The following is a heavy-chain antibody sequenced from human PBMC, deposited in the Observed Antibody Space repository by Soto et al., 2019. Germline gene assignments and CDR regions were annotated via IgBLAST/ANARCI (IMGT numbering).Heavy chain of an antibody. D-gene: IGHD6-19*01. CDR2: TYYRSKWYN. Sequence: SQTLSLTCAISGDSVSSNSAAWNWIRQSPSRGLEWLGRTYYRSKWYNDYAVSVKSRITINPDTSKNQFSLQLNSVTPEDTAVYYCAREGGYSSGWYSGDAFDIWGQGTMVTVS. J-gene: IGHJ3*02. V-gene: IGHV6-1*01. CDR1: GDSVSSNSAA. CDR3: AREGGYSSGWYSGDAFDI.